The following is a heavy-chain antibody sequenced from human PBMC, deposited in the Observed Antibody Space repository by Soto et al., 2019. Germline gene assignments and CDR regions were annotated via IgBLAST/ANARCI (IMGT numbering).Heavy chain of an antibody. J-gene: IGHJ6*02. Sequence: EAQLLESGGGLVQPGESLTLSCVASHFAFNIDAMTWVRQAPGKGLERVSSMSGSGSSIYYADSVKGLFTITRDKSKKTLYLQMNSLRAEDTAVYWCSRDNWNGAYYGLDVWGQGTTGTVS. V-gene: IGHV3-23*01. D-gene: IGHD1-20*01. CDR3: SRDNWNGAYYGLDV. CDR2: MSGSGSSI. CDR1: HFAFNIDA.